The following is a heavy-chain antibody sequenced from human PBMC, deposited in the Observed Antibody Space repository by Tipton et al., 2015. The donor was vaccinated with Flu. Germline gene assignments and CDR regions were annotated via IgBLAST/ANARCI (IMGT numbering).Heavy chain of an antibody. CDR3: ARGEASYYYDSSGYHDY. Sequence: TLSLTCTVSGYSISSGYYWGWIRQPLGKGLEWIGSIYHSGSTYYNPSLKSRVTISVDTSKNQFSLKLSSVTAADTAVYYCARGEASYYYDSSGYHDYWGQGTLVTVSS. V-gene: IGHV4-38-2*02. CDR1: GYSISSGYY. D-gene: IGHD3-22*01. CDR2: IYHSGST. J-gene: IGHJ4*02.